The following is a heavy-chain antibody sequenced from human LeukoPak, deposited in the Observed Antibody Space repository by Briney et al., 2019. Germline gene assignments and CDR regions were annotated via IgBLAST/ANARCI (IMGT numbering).Heavy chain of an antibody. Sequence: PGGSLRLSCAASGFTFSSYSMNWVRQAPGKGLEWVSYISSSSSTIYYADSVKGRFTISRDNAKNSLYLQMNSLRAEDTAVYYCARGRYDILTGYQITGADYFDYWGQGTLVTVSS. CDR3: ARGRYDILTGYQITGADYFDY. CDR1: GFTFSSYS. CDR2: ISSSSSTI. J-gene: IGHJ4*02. D-gene: IGHD3-9*01. V-gene: IGHV3-48*04.